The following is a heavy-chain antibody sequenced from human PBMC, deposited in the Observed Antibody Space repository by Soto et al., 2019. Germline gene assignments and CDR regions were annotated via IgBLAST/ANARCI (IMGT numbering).Heavy chain of an antibody. Sequence: SETLSLTCTVSGGSISGYFWNWIRQPPGKGLEWIGYMSYTGNTNYNPSLTSRVSISVDTSKNQFSLNLNSVTAADTAVYYCGRADTTIVPLAQWGQGTLVTVPS. V-gene: IGHV4-59*01. J-gene: IGHJ4*02. CDR3: GRADTTIVPLAQ. CDR2: MSYTGNT. D-gene: IGHD3-10*01. CDR1: GGSISGYF.